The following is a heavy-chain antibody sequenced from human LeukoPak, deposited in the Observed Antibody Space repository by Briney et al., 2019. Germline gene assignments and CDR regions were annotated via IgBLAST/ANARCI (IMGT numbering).Heavy chain of an antibody. CDR2: IWYDGSNK. CDR3: AKVLAVTSYGAKSNFDH. CDR1: GFTFSNYG. D-gene: IGHD4-23*01. V-gene: IGHV3-30*02. J-gene: IGHJ4*02. Sequence: GGALRLSCAASGFTFSNYGMHWVRQAPGKGLEWVAFIWYDGSNKYYADSVKGRFTISRDNSKNTVYLQMNSLRAEDTAVYYCAKVLAVTSYGAKSNFDHWGQGTLVTVSS.